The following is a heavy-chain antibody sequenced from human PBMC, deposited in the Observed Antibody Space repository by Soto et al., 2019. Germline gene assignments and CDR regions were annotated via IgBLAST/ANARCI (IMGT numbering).Heavy chain of an antibody. Sequence: EVQLLESGGGLVQPGGSLRLSCTGSGFTFSSYAMNWVRQAPGKGLECVSTISGSGGTTYYADSVKGRFTISRDNSKNTIHLPMSSLRAEDTAVYYCAKNGRAAAMYNWFDPWGQGTLVTVSS. CDR3: AKNGRAAAMYNWFDP. V-gene: IGHV3-23*01. J-gene: IGHJ5*02. D-gene: IGHD2-2*01. CDR1: GFTFSSYA. CDR2: ISGSGGTT.